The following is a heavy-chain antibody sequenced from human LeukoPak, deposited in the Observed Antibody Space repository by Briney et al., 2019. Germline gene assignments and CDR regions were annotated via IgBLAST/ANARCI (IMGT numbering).Heavy chain of an antibody. CDR2: IRHDGTEK. D-gene: IGHD6-19*01. CDR1: GFTFCVSW. Sequence: GGSLRLSCGASGFTFCVSWMTWVRQVPGKGLEWVADIRHDGTEKYYVDSVRGRFTISRDNAKNSLYLQMNNLTAEDTAVYYCARDQWLATGGNYFDYWGQGSLVTVSS. CDR3: ARDQWLATGGNYFDY. V-gene: IGHV3-7*01. J-gene: IGHJ4*02.